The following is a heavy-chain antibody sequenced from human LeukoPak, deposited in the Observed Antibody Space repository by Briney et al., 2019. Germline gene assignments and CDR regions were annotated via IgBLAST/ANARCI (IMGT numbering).Heavy chain of an antibody. CDR1: GGSIGSYY. V-gene: IGHV4-59*01. J-gene: IGHJ4*02. Sequence: PSETLSPTCTVSGGSIGSYYWSWIRQPPGGGLEWIGYIYYTGNTNFNPSLKSRVTISVDTSKNQFSLKLTSVTAADAAVYYCARGGGAAGYDNEFDYWGQGALVTVSS. D-gene: IGHD5-12*01. CDR2: IYYTGNT. CDR3: ARGGGAAGYDNEFDY.